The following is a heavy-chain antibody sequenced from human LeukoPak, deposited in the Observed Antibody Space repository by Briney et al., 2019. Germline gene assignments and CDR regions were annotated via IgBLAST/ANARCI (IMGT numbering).Heavy chain of an antibody. J-gene: IGHJ4*02. D-gene: IGHD2-2*01. CDR3: ARIVVVPAAFRYFDY. CDR2: INPNSGGT. CDR1: GYTFTGYY. V-gene: IGHV1-2*02. Sequence: ASVKVSCKASGYTFTGYYMHWVRQAPGQGLEWMGWINPNSGGTNYAQKFQGRVTMTRDTSISTAYMELSRLRSDDTAVYYCARIVVVPAAFRYFDYWGQGTLVTVSS.